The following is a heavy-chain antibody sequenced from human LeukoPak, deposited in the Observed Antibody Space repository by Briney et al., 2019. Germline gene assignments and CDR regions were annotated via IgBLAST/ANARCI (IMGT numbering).Heavy chain of an antibody. CDR1: GFTFSSYG. D-gene: IGHD3-16*01. CDR3: AKDGRLNYYYMDV. Sequence: GGSLRLPCAASGFTFSSYGMHWVRQAPGKGLEWVAFIRYDGSNKYYADSVKGRFTISRDNSKNTLYLQMNSLRAEDTAVYYCAKDGRLNYYYMDVWGKGTTVTVSS. V-gene: IGHV3-30*02. CDR2: IRYDGSNK. J-gene: IGHJ6*03.